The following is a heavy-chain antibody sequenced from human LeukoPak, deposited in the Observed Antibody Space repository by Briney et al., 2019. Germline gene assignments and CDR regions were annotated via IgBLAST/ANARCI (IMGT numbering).Heavy chain of an antibody. V-gene: IGHV4-59*01. CDR1: GGSISSYY. CDR2: IYYSGST. Sequence: SETLSLTCTVSGGSISSYYWSWIRPPPEKGLEWIGYIYYSGSTNYNHSLKSRVTISVDTSKNQFSLKLSSVTAANTAVYYCARDSASSGYMNALDIWGQGTMVTVSP. J-gene: IGHJ3*02. D-gene: IGHD3-22*01. CDR3: ARDSASSGYMNALDI.